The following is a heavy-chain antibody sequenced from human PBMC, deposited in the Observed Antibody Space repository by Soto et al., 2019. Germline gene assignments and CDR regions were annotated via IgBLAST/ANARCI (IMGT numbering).Heavy chain of an antibody. CDR3: ARDGGFYYGMDV. CDR1: GGSIGSYY. Sequence: QVQLQESGPGLVKPSETLSLTCTVSGGSIGSYYWNWIRQPPGKGLEWIGYIYYSGSTNDNPSLKSRVTISVDTSKNQFSLKLSSVTAADTAVYYCARDGGFYYGMDVWCQGTTVTVSS. V-gene: IGHV4-59*01. J-gene: IGHJ6*02. CDR2: IYYSGST. D-gene: IGHD3-3*01.